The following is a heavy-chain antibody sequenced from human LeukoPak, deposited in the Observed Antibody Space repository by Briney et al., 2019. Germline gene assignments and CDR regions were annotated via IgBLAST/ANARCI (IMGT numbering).Heavy chain of an antibody. V-gene: IGHV4-59*01. CDR2: ISCSGST. CDR1: GGSISSYY. J-gene: IGHJ5*02. D-gene: IGHD3-16*01. CDR3: ARDTWGWFDP. Sequence: SETLSLTCTVSGGSISSYYWNWIRQTPGKGLEWIGYISCSGSTDYNPSLKSRVTISVDTSKSQFSLKLNSVTAADTAVYCCARDTWGWFDPWGQGTLVIVSS.